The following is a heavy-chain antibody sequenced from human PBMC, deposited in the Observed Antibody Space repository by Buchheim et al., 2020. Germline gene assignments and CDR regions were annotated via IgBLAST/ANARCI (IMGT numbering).Heavy chain of an antibody. CDR3: AKDLTDPDYGGNIDDAFDI. V-gene: IGHV3-30*18. J-gene: IGHJ3*02. CDR2: ISYDGSNK. Sequence: QVQLVESGGGVVQPGRSLRLSCAASGFTFSSYGMHWVRQAPGKGLEWVAVISYDGSNKYYADSVKGRFTISRDNSKNTLYLQMNSLRAEDTAVYYCAKDLTDPDYGGNIDDAFDIWGQGT. D-gene: IGHD4-23*01. CDR1: GFTFSSYG.